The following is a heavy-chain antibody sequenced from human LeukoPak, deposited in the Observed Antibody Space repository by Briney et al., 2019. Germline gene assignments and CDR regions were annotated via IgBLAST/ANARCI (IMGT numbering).Heavy chain of an antibody. J-gene: IGHJ4*02. V-gene: IGHV3-21*01. Sequence: PGGSLRLSCAASGFTFSSYSMNWVRQAPGKGLEWVSSISSSSSYIYYADSVKGRFTISRDNAKNSLYLQMNSLRAEDTAVYHCVQRLASYYFDYWGQGTLVTVSS. CDR2: ISSSSSYI. D-gene: IGHD6-19*01. CDR1: GFTFSSYS. CDR3: VQRLASYYFDY.